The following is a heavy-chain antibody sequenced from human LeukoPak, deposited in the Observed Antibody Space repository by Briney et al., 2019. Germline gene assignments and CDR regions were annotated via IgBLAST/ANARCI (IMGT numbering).Heavy chain of an antibody. CDR1: GGSISSYY. Sequence: PSETLSLTCTASGGSISSYYWSWIRQPPGKGLEWIGYIYYSGSTNYNPSLKSRVTISVDTSKNQFSLKLSSVTAADTAVYYCARSVEGYCSGGSCYSYHYYMDVWGKGSTVTVSS. CDR2: IYYSGST. J-gene: IGHJ6*03. D-gene: IGHD2-15*01. V-gene: IGHV4-59*01. CDR3: ARSVEGYCSGGSCYSYHYYMDV.